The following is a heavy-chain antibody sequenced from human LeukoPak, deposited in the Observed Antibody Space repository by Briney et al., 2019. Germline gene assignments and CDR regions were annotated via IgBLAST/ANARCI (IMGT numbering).Heavy chain of an antibody. D-gene: IGHD3-3*01. CDR2: IKSKTDGGTT. CDR3: TTEVLRFLEWFEADYYYYYMDV. CDR1: GFTFSNAW. Sequence: GGSLRLSCAASGFTFSNAWMSWVRQAPGKGLEWVGRIKSKTDGGTTDYAAPVKGRFTISRGDSKNTLYLQMNSLKTEDTAVYYCTTEVLRFLEWFEADYYYYYMDVWGKGTTVTVSS. V-gene: IGHV3-15*01. J-gene: IGHJ6*03.